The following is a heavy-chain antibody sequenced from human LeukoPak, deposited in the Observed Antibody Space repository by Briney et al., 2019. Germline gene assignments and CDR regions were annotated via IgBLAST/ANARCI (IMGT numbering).Heavy chain of an antibody. CDR2: IYYSGST. CDR1: GGSISSYY. CDR3: ARDRSYCSSTSCYTRWFDP. Sequence: SETLSLTCTVSGGSISSYYWSWIRQPPGKGLEWIGYIYYSGSTYYNPSLKSRVTISVDTSKNQFSLKLSSVTAADTAVYYCARDRSYCSSTSCYTRWFDPWGQGALVTVSS. D-gene: IGHD2-2*02. V-gene: IGHV4-30-4*08. J-gene: IGHJ5*02.